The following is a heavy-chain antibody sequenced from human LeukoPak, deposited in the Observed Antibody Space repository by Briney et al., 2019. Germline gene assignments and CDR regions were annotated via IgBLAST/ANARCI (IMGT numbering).Heavy chain of an antibody. D-gene: IGHD5-24*01. V-gene: IGHV4-59*11. J-gene: IGHJ4*02. CDR3: ARQDGYYFDY. Sequence: SETLSLTCTVSGGSISSLYWGWIRQPPGKGLEWIGYIYYSGSINYNPSLKSRVTISVDTSKNQFSLKLSSVTAADTAVYYCARQDGYYFDYWGQGTLVTASS. CDR1: GGSISSLY. CDR2: IYYSGSI.